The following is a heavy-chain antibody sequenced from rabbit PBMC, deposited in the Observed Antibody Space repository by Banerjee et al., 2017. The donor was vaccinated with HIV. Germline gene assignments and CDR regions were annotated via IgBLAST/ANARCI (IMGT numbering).Heavy chain of an antibody. CDR3: ARDLGMTMVTPYYFNL. Sequence: EESGGGLVKPEGSLTLTCKASGFTLSSYYMCWVRQAPGKGLEWIACIYNGDGSTYYASWVNGRFTISRSTSLNTVTLQMTSLTAADTATYFCARDLGMTMVTPYYFNLWGPGTLVTV. CDR1: GFTLSSYY. V-gene: IGHV1S47*01. D-gene: IGHD2-1*01. CDR2: IYNGDGST. J-gene: IGHJ4*01.